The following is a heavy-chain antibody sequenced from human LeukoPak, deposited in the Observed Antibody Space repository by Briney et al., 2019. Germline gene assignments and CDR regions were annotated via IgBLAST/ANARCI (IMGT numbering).Heavy chain of an antibody. J-gene: IGHJ3*02. CDR2: ISYDGSNK. V-gene: IGHV3-30*04. D-gene: IGHD2-21*02. Sequence: PGGSLRLSCAASGFTFSSYAMHWVRQAPGKGLEWVAVISYDGSNKYYADSVKGRFTISRDNSKNTLYLQMNSLRAEDTAVYYCAKDGFYCGGDCYAPRGDAFDIWGQGTMVTVSS. CDR1: GFTFSSYA. CDR3: AKDGFYCGGDCYAPRGDAFDI.